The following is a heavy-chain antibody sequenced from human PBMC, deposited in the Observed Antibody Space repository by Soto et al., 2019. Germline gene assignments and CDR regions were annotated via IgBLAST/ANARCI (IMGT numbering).Heavy chain of an antibody. Sequence: EVQLVEAGGGLIQPGGSLRLSCAASGFIVSSHYMSWVRQAPGKGLEWVSAIYSGGSIYCTDSVEGRFTISRDVSKNILYLQMNSLRADDTAVYYCARDRGDCSSVSCYGSFYYGMDVWGQGTTVIVS. J-gene: IGHJ6*02. V-gene: IGHV3-53*01. CDR3: ARDRGDCSSVSCYGSFYYGMDV. CDR2: IYSGGSI. D-gene: IGHD2-2*01. CDR1: GFIVSSHY.